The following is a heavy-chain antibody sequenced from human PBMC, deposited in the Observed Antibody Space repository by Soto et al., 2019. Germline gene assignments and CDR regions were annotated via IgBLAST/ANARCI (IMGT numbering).Heavy chain of an antibody. CDR1: GGTFSSYA. CDR3: ARTTLITGTTLGYYGMDV. D-gene: IGHD1-7*01. V-gene: IGHV1-69*13. J-gene: IGHJ6*02. CDR2: IIPIFGTA. Sequence: SVKVSCKASGGTFSSYAISWVRQAPGQGLEWMGGIIPIFGTANYAQKFQGRVTITADESTSTAYMELSSLRSEDTAVYYCARTTLITGTTLGYYGMDVWGQGTTVTVSS.